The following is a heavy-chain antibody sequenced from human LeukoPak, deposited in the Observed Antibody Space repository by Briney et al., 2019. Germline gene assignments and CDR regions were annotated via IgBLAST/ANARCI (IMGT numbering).Heavy chain of an antibody. CDR3: AKDTSTRWYSSTPLPGDY. D-gene: IGHD6-13*01. CDR2: IYSGGGT. Sequence: GGSLRLSCAASGFTVSSNYMYWVRQAPGKGLEWVSVIYSGGGTYYADSVMGRFTISRDNSKNTLYLQMNCLRAEDTAVYYCAKDTSTRWYSSTPLPGDYWGQGTLVTVSS. J-gene: IGHJ4*02. V-gene: IGHV3-53*01. CDR1: GFTVSSNY.